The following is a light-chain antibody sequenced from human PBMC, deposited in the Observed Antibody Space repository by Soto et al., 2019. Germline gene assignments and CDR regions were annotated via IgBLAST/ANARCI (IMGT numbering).Light chain of an antibody. CDR2: GAS. V-gene: IGKV3-20*01. Sequence: EIVLTQSPGTLSLSPGERATLSCRASQSVSSYYLAWYQQKPGQAPRLLIYGASSRATGIPDRFSGSGSGTDFTLTISRLETEDSAVYYCQQYGSSLSITFGQGTRLEIK. J-gene: IGKJ5*01. CDR3: QQYGSSLSIT. CDR1: QSVSSYY.